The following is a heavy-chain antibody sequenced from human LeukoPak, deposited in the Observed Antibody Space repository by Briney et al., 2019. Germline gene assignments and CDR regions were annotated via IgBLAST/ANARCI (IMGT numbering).Heavy chain of an antibody. CDR3: ARGNYDILTGQQTNWFDP. Sequence: ASVKVSCKASGYTFTSYYMHWVRQAPGQGLEWMGIINPSGGSTSYAQKFQGRVTMTRDMSTSTVYMELSSLRSEDTAVYYCARGNYDILTGQQTNWFDPWGQGTLVTVSS. D-gene: IGHD3-9*01. V-gene: IGHV1-46*01. CDR2: INPSGGST. J-gene: IGHJ5*02. CDR1: GYTFTSYY.